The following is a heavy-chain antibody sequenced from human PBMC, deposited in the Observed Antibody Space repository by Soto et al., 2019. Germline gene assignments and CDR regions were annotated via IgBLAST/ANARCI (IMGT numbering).Heavy chain of an antibody. CDR2: IYYSGST. CDR1: GGSISSYY. D-gene: IGHD2-15*01. CDR3: ARDRRGRRYCSGGSCHYMDV. J-gene: IGHJ6*03. Sequence: SETLSLTCTVSGGSISSYYWSWIRQPPGKGLEWIGYIYYSGSTNYNPSLKSRVTISVDTSKNQFSLKLSSVTAADTAVYYWARDRRGRRYCSGGSCHYMDVWGKGTTVTVSS. V-gene: IGHV4-59*01.